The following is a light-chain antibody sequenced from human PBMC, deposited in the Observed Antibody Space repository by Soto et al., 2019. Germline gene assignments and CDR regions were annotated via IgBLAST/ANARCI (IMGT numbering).Light chain of an antibody. V-gene: IGKV3-15*01. CDR3: QQYNNWPFS. J-gene: IGKJ5*01. CDR1: QGVTTN. Sequence: EIVLTQSLDSLCVSPGERVTLSGRAGQGVTTNFAWYQQKSGQSPRLLIYDVSTRATGVPARFSGTGSETDFTLTISGLQSEDSAVYFCQQYNNWPFSFGQGTRLEIK. CDR2: DVS.